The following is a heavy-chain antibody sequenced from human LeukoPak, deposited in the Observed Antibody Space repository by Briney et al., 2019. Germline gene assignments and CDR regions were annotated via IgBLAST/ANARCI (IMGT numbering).Heavy chain of an antibody. CDR3: ARINYDYVWGSYRSPTSHNWFDP. V-gene: IGHV1-8*01. CDR1: GYTFTSYD. Sequence: ASVKVSCKASGYTFTSYDINWVRQATGQGLEWMGWMNPNSGNTGYAQKFQGRVTMTRNTSISTAYMELSSLRSGDTAVYYCARINYDYVWGSYRSPTSHNWFDPWGQGTLVTVSS. D-gene: IGHD3-16*02. CDR2: MNPNSGNT. J-gene: IGHJ5*02.